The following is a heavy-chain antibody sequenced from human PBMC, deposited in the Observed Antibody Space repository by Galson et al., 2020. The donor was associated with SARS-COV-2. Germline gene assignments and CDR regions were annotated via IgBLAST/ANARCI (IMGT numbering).Heavy chain of an antibody. CDR2: IYYSGST. CDR1: GGSISSYY. Sequence: SETLSLTCTVSGGSISSYYWSWIRQPPGKGLEWIGYIYYSGSTNYNPSLKSRVTISVDTSKNQFSLKLSSVTAADTAVYYCAIAVAPGWFDPWGQGTLVTVSS. V-gene: IGHV4-59*01. CDR3: AIAVAPGWFDP. J-gene: IGHJ5*02. D-gene: IGHD6-19*01.